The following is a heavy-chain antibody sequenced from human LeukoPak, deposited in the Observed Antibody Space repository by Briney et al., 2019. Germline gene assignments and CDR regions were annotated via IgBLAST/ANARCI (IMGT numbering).Heavy chain of an antibody. D-gene: IGHD3-10*01. Sequence: GGSLRLSCAASGFTFSSYGMHWVRPAPGKGLEWVAVIWYDGSNENYADSVKGRFTISRDNSKNTLSLQMNSLRAEDTAVYYCAVYGSGNAFDIWGQGTMVTVAS. CDR2: IWYDGSNE. J-gene: IGHJ3*02. CDR3: AVYGSGNAFDI. V-gene: IGHV3-33*01. CDR1: GFTFSSYG.